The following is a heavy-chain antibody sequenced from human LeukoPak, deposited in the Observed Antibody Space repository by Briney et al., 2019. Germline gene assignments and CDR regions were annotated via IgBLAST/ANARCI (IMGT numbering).Heavy chain of an antibody. V-gene: IGHV4-59*08. Sequence: KASETLSLTCTVSGGSISSFYWSWIRQTPGKGLEWIGYISYSGTTNYNPSLKSRVTISVDMSKSQFSLTLSSVTAADTALYYCARHGPLYDIWSAQFYFDYWGQGTLVAVSS. CDR1: GGSISSFY. CDR2: ISYSGTT. CDR3: ARHGPLYDIWSAQFYFDY. D-gene: IGHD3-3*01. J-gene: IGHJ4*02.